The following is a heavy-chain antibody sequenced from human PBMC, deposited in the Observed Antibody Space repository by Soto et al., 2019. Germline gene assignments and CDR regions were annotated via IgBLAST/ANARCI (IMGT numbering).Heavy chain of an antibody. D-gene: IGHD2-2*01. V-gene: IGHV3-23*01. J-gene: IGHJ6*02. CDR3: ARYIPGVRHYGMDV. Sequence: EVQLLESGGGLVQPGGSLRLSCAASGFTFSSYAMKWVRQAPGKGLEWVSLLGESGTPTYYADYVKGRFTISRDNSGNKLFLEIYSLRDEDTAVHYCARYIPGVRHYGMDVWGQETMVNVS. CDR2: LGESGTPT. CDR1: GFTFSSYA.